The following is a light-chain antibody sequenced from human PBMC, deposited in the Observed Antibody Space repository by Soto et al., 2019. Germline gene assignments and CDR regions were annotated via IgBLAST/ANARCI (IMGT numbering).Light chain of an antibody. CDR1: SSNIGAGYD. CDR3: QSYDSSLYV. V-gene: IGLV1-40*01. CDR2: GNS. J-gene: IGLJ1*01. Sequence: QSVLTQPHSVSGAPGQRVTISCTGSSSNIGAGYDVHWYQQLPGTAPKLLIYGNSNRPSGVPDRFSGSKSGTSASLAITGLQAEDEADYYCQSYDSSLYVFGTGTKLTVL.